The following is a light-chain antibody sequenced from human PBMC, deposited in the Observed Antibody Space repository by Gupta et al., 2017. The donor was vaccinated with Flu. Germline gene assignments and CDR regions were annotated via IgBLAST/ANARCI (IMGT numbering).Light chain of an antibody. CDR1: SSDIGGYYY. Sequence: QSALTQPRSVSGSPGQSVPFSCTGTSSDIGGYYYVSWYQQNPDKAPKLIIFDVDKRPSGVPDRFSGSKSGNTASLTISGLQAEDEADYYCCSYAGSYTWVFGGGTKLTVL. CDR2: DVD. CDR3: CSYAGSYTWV. J-gene: IGLJ3*02. V-gene: IGLV2-11*01.